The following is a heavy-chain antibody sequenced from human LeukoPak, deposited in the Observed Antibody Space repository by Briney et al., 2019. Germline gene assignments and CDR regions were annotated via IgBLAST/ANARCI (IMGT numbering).Heavy chain of an antibody. D-gene: IGHD6-13*01. Sequence: GSLRLSCAASGFTLSTYWMHWVRQAPGKGLVWVSRINPDGSTTTYADSVEGRFTISRDNSKNTLYLQMNSLRAEDTAVYYCAKDLIAAAGTDYYYGMDVWGQGTTVTVSS. CDR2: INPDGSTT. CDR3: AKDLIAAAGTDYYYGMDV. V-gene: IGHV3-74*01. CDR1: GFTLSTYW. J-gene: IGHJ6*02.